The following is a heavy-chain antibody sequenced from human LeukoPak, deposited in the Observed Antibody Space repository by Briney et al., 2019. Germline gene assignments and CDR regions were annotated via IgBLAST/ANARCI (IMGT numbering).Heavy chain of an antibody. CDR3: AKDMIVVVVAADQDY. Sequence: GGSLRLSCAASGFTVSSNYMSWVRQAPGKGLEWVSVIYSGGSTYYADSVKGRFTISRDNSKNTLYLQMNSLRAEDTAVYYCAKDMIVVVVAADQDYWGQGTLVTDSS. J-gene: IGHJ4*02. D-gene: IGHD2-15*01. CDR1: GFTVSSNY. V-gene: IGHV3-66*01. CDR2: IYSGGST.